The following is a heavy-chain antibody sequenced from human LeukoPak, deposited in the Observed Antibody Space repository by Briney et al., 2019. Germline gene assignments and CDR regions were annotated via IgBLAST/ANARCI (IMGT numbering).Heavy chain of an antibody. D-gene: IGHD1-26*01. J-gene: IGHJ4*02. V-gene: IGHV1-2*02. CDR1: GYTFTDYY. CDR3: ARFTVGPTGTDY. CDR2: INPNSGGT. Sequence: ASVKVSCKASGYTFTDYYMHWVRQAPGQGLEWVGWINPNSGGTNYAQKSQARVTMTRDTSSSTAYMELSRLRSDDTAVYYCARFTVGPTGTDYWGQGTLVTVSS.